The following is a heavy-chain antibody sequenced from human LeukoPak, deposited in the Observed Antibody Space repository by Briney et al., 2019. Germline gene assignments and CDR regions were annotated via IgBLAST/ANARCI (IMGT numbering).Heavy chain of an antibody. J-gene: IGHJ3*02. CDR2: IYYSGST. V-gene: IGHV4-31*03. CDR3: AGYYDTKSAFDI. CDR1: GGSISSGGYY. Sequence: SQALSLTCTVSGGSISSGGYYWSWIRQHPGKGLEWIGYIYYSGSTYYNPSLKSRVTISVDTSKNQFSLKLSSVTAADTAVYYCAGYYDTKSAFDIWGQGTMVTVSS. D-gene: IGHD3-22*01.